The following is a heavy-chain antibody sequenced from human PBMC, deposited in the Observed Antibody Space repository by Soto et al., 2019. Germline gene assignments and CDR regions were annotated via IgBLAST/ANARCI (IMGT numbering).Heavy chain of an antibody. CDR2: ISGSGGST. CDR1: GFTFSSYA. J-gene: IGHJ4*02. D-gene: IGHD6-19*01. Sequence: EVQLLESGGGLVQPGGSLRLSCAASGFTFSSYAMSWVRQAPGKGLEWVSAISGSGGSTYYADSVKGRFTISRDNSKNTLYLQMNSLRAEDTAVYYCAKGNSTRAVAGTGGDYWGQGTLVTVSS. CDR3: AKGNSTRAVAGTGGDY. V-gene: IGHV3-23*01.